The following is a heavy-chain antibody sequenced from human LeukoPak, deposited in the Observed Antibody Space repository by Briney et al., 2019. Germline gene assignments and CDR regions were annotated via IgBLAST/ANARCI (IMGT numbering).Heavy chain of an antibody. CDR1: GGSISSSNW. D-gene: IGHD2-15*01. CDR2: IYHSGST. CDR3: ARGPGYCSGGSCYGDDAFDI. J-gene: IGHJ3*02. V-gene: IGHV4-4*02. Sequence: SGTLSLTCAVSGGSISSSNWWSWVRQPPGKGLEWIGEIYHSGSTNYNPSLKSRVTISVDKSKNQFSLKLSSVTAADTAMYYCARGPGYCSGGSCYGDDAFDIWGQGTMVTVSS.